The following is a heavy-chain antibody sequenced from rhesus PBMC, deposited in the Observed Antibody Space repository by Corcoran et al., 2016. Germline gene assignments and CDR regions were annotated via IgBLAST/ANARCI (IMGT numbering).Heavy chain of an antibody. J-gene: IGHJ4*01. CDR1: GYSISSGYD. CDR3: ARGLTTAAYYFDY. D-gene: IGHD4-17*01. CDR2: IYGSSGST. Sequence: QVQLQESGPGVVKPSETLSLTCAVSGYSISSGYDWSWIRQPPGKGLEWIGYIYGSSGSTTYNPSLKNRVTISKDTSKNQFSLKLSSVTAADTAVYYCARGLTTAAYYFDYWGQGVLVTVSS. V-gene: IGHV4-76*01.